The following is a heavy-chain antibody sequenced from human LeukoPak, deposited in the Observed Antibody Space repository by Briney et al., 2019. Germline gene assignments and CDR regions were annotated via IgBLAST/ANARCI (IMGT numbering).Heavy chain of an antibody. CDR1: GGSISSFY. J-gene: IGHJ4*02. D-gene: IGHD2-15*01. CDR3: ARHPFATPFDH. Sequence: PAETLSLTCAVSGGSISSFYWSWIRQPPGKGREWIGYVFYTGDTNSNPSLKSRVNMSLDTSKNQLSLRLTSVTAADTAVYYCARHPFATPFDHWGRGTLVTVSS. CDR2: VFYTGDT. V-gene: IGHV4-59*08.